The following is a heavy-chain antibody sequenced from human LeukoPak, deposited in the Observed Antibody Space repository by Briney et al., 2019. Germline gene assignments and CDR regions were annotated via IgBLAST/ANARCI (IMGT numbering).Heavy chain of an antibody. D-gene: IGHD2-2*01. CDR2: INPNSGGT. V-gene: IGHV1-2*02. CDR1: GYTFTGYY. J-gene: IGHJ4*02. CDR3: ARGGITAEVPAAHDY. Sequence: ASVKVSCKASGYTFTGYYMHWVRQAPGQGLEWMGWINPNSGGTNYAQKFQGRVIMTRDTSISTAYMELSRLRSDDTAVYYCARGGITAEVPAAHDYWGQGTLVTVSS.